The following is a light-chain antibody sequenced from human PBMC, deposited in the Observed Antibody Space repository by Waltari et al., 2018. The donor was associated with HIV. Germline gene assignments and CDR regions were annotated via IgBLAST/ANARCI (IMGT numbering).Light chain of an antibody. CDR2: EDS. CDR1: GLPTTY. J-gene: IGLJ2*01. V-gene: IGLV3-10*01. CDR3: YSTDNSGHHRV. Sequence: SYELTQPPSVAVSPGQTARSTCTGDGLPTTYASWYLHKSGQAPVLVIYEDSKRPSGFPERFSGSSSGTTATLTISGAQVEDEADYYCYSTDNSGHHRVFGTGTKLTVL.